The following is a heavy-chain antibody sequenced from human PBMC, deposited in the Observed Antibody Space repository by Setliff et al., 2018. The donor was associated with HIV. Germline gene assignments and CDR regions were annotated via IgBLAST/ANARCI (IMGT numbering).Heavy chain of an antibody. Sequence: PSETLSLTCNVSGDSLNTYYWSWIRQSGGKGLEWIGRIYASGETTFNPSLKSRVRMSVDTSKNQFSLKLTSVTASDTAVYYCARGNNDLESFDYWGQGALVTVSS. CDR1: GDSLNTYY. CDR2: IYASGET. J-gene: IGHJ4*02. D-gene: IGHD3-3*01. CDR3: ARGNNDLESFDY. V-gene: IGHV4-4*07.